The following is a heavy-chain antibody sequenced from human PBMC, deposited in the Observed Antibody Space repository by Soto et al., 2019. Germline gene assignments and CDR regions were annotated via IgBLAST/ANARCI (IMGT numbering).Heavy chain of an antibody. CDR2: ISGSGVYT. V-gene: IGHV3-23*01. CDR3: ATSRVVVAANSFDY. CDR1: GITFSSYA. D-gene: IGHD2-15*01. Sequence: PXGSLRLSCAASGITFSSYAMTWVRQAPGRGLEWVSGISGSGVYTYSADSVKGRFTLSRDSSKNTLYLQMNSLRAEDTAVYYCATSRVVVAANSFDYWGQGALVTVSS. J-gene: IGHJ4*02.